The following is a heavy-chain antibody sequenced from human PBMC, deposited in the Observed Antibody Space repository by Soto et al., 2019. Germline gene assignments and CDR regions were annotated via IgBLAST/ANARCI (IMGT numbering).Heavy chain of an antibody. Sequence: VQLVESGGGLVQPGGSLRLSCAVSGFTFSSYWMSWVRQAPGKGLEWLANIKQDGSEKYYVDSVKGRFTISRDNAKNSLYLQMNSLRAEDTAVYYCARDESYDILTGYYTPQRFDYWGQGSLVTVSS. CDR2: IKQDGSEK. V-gene: IGHV3-7*01. D-gene: IGHD3-9*01. CDR3: ARDESYDILTGYYTPQRFDY. J-gene: IGHJ4*02. CDR1: GFTFSSYW.